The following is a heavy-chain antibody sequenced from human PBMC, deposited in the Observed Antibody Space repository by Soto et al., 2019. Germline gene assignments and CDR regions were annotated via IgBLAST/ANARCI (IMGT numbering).Heavy chain of an antibody. CDR2: ISYDGSNK. V-gene: IGHV3-30*18. J-gene: IGHJ4*02. D-gene: IGHD3-10*01. CDR1: GFTFSSYG. CDR3: AKGDELLWFGELFY. Sequence: GGSLRLSCAASGFTFSSYGMHWVRQAPGKGLEWVAVISYDGSNKYYADSVKGRFTISRDNSKNTLYLQMNSLRAEDTAVYYCAKGDELLWFGELFYWGQGTLVTVSS.